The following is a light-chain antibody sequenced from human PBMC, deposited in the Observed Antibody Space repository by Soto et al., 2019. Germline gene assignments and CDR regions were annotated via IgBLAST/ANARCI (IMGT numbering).Light chain of an antibody. CDR2: EVS. J-gene: IGLJ1*01. Sequence: QSVLTQPASVSGSPGQSITISCTGTSSDVGGYHYVSWYQQHPVKAPKLMIYEVSNRPSGVSNRFSGSKSGNTASLTISGLQAEDEADYYCSSYTSSSTYVFGPGTKLTVL. V-gene: IGLV2-14*01. CDR3: SSYTSSSTYV. CDR1: SSDVGGYHY.